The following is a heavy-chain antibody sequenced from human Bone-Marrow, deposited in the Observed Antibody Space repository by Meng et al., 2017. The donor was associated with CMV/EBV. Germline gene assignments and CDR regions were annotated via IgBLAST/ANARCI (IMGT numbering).Heavy chain of an antibody. CDR3: ARTPWAARPPGPYYGMDV. J-gene: IGHJ6*02. D-gene: IGHD6-6*01. Sequence: GESLKISCAASGFTFSSYWMSWVRQAPGKGLEWVANIKQDGSEKYYVDSVKGRFTIPRDNAKNSLYLQMNSLRAEDTAVYYCARTPWAARPPGPYYGMDVWGQGTKVTVS. V-gene: IGHV3-7*01. CDR2: IKQDGSEK. CDR1: GFTFSSYW.